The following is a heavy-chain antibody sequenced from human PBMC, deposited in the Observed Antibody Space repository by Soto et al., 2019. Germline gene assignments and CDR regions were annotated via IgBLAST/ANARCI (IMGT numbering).Heavy chain of an antibody. D-gene: IGHD2-15*01. CDR3: ARELLGYCSGGSCSYGSTYNWFDP. CDR2: ISSSSSYI. V-gene: IGHV3-21*01. J-gene: IGHJ5*02. Sequence: PGGSLRLSCAASGFTFSSYSMNWVRQAPGKGLEWVSSISSSSSYIYYADSVKGRFTISRDNAKNSLYLQMNSLRAEDTAVYYCARELLGYCSGGSCSYGSTYNWFDPWGQGTLVTVSS. CDR1: GFTFSSYS.